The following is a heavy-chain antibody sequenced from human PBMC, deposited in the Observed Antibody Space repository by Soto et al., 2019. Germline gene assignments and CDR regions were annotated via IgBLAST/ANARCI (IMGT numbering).Heavy chain of an antibody. Sequence: GGSLRLSCAASGFTFSDYFMSWIRQAPGKGLEWVSYISSSSSTIYYADSVKGRFTISRDNAKNSLYLQMNSLRDEDTAVYYCARLDDYGDNYWYFDLWGRGTLVTVSS. CDR3: ARLDDYGDNYWYFDL. CDR2: ISSSSSTI. V-gene: IGHV3-11*04. D-gene: IGHD4-17*01. CDR1: GFTFSDYF. J-gene: IGHJ2*01.